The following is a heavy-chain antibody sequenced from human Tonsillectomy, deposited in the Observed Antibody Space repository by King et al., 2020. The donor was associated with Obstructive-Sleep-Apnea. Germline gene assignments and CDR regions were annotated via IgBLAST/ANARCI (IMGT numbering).Heavy chain of an antibody. V-gene: IGHV3-48*04. CDR1: GFTFSSYS. CDR3: ASGSPYGDYATFYGMDV. J-gene: IGHJ6*02. Sequence: DVQLVESGGGLVQPGGSLRLSCAASGFTFSSYSLNWVRQAPGKGLEWVSYISSGRSIIYYADSVKGRFTISRDNAKNSLYLQMNSLRAEDTAVYYCASGSPYGDYATFYGMDVWGQGTTVTVSS. CDR2: ISSGRSII. D-gene: IGHD4-17*01.